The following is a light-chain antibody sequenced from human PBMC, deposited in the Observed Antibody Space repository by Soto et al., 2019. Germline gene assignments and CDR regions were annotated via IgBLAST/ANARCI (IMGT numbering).Light chain of an antibody. J-gene: IGKJ1*01. CDR2: KTS. CDR1: QSISTW. CDR3: QQYRNYWT. Sequence: DIQMTQSPSTLSASVGDRVTITCRASQSISTWLAWYQQKPVKDPKLLIYKTSSMESGVPSRFTGSGFGTECTLTISSLLPDDFATYYCQQYRNYWTFGQGTTVEIK. V-gene: IGKV1-5*03.